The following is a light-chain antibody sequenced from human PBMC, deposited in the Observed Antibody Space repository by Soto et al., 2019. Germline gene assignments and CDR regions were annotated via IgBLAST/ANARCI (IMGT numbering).Light chain of an antibody. CDR1: TGDVGAYNF. J-gene: IGLJ3*02. Sequence: QSALTQPRSVSGSPGQSVTISCTGTTGDVGAYNFVSWYQHHPGKAPKLMIYDASKRPSGVPDRFSASKSGNKASLTISGLQGEDEPDYYCCSYAGSFTWVFAGGTKVTVL. CDR3: CSYAGSFTWV. V-gene: IGLV2-11*01. CDR2: DAS.